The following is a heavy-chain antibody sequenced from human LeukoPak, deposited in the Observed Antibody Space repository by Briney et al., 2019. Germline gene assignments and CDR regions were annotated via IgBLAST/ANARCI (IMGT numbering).Heavy chain of an antibody. V-gene: IGHV3-23*01. J-gene: IGHJ3*02. CDR2: ISGSGGST. Sequence: GGSLRLSCAASGFTFSSYAMSWVRQAPGKGLEWVSAISGSGGSTYYADSVKGRFTIPRDNSKNTLYLQMNSLRAEDTAVYYCAKGGLVINDAFDIWGQGTMVTVSS. CDR1: GFTFSSYA. D-gene: IGHD3-22*01. CDR3: AKGGLVINDAFDI.